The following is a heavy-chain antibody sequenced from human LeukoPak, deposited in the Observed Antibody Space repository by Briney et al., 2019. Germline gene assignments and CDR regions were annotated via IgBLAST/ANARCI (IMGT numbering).Heavy chain of an antibody. Sequence: ASVKVSCKTSGYTFTTYDINWVRQATGQGLEWMGWMNPNTGDTGYAQKFQGRVTLTRSTSISTAYMELSSLRSEDTAVYYCARDPYYGSGRYRYGMDVWGKGTTVTISS. CDR2: MNPNTGDT. CDR3: ARDPYYGSGRYRYGMDV. CDR1: GYTFTTYD. J-gene: IGHJ6*04. V-gene: IGHV1-8*01. D-gene: IGHD3-10*01.